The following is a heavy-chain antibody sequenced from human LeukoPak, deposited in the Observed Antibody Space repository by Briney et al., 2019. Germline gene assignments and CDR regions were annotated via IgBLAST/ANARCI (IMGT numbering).Heavy chain of an antibody. CDR1: GVTLSPYG. D-gene: IGHD3-10*01. CDR3: AKEGTPQVSTWYDL. V-gene: IGHV3-30*18. CDR2: ISYEGGTQ. J-gene: IGHJ5*02. Sequence: GGSLRLSCAASGVTLSPYGMHWVRQAPGKGLEWVAVISYEGGTQHYADSVKGRFIISRVNPRNTLYLQMNILRTEDTAVYYCAKEGTPQVSTWYDLWGQGTQVIVSS.